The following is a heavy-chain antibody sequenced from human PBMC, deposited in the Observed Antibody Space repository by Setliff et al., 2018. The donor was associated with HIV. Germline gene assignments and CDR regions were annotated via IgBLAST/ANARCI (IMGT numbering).Heavy chain of an antibody. Sequence: ASVKVSCKASGYTFTSYGISWVRQAPGQGLEWMGWINIRSGNTNYAQKFQGRVTMTRDTSISTVYMELSGLTSDDTAVYFCARQLSNSLDHWGQGTPVTVSS. CDR3: ARQLSNSLDH. D-gene: IGHD1-1*01. CDR1: GYTFTSYG. CDR2: INIRSGNT. V-gene: IGHV1-18*01. J-gene: IGHJ4*02.